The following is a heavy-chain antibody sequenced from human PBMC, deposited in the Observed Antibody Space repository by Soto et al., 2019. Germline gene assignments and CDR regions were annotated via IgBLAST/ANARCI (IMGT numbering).Heavy chain of an antibody. CDR1: GFTFRSYW. J-gene: IGHJ4*02. Sequence: GGSLRLSCAASGFTFRSYWMHWVRQAPGKGLVWVSRINSDDITTSYADSVKGRFTISRDNAKNTLYLQINSLTPEDTAVYYCARGYSSGPGVYWGQGTLVTVSS. D-gene: IGHD6-19*01. CDR2: INSDDITT. CDR3: ARGYSSGPGVY. V-gene: IGHV3-74*01.